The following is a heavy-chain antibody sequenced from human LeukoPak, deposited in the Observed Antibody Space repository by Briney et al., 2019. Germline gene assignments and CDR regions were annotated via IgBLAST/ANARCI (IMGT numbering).Heavy chain of an antibody. V-gene: IGHV4-59*12. J-gene: IGHJ6*03. CDR2: IYYSGST. CDR3: ARVGSSGRNYYYYYMDV. CDR1: GGSISSYY. Sequence: PSETLSLTCTVSGGSISSYYWSWIRQPPGKGLEWIGYIYYSGSTNYNPSLKSRVTISVDTSKNQFSLKLSSVTAADTAVYYCARVGSSGRNYYYYYMDVWGKGTTVTISS. D-gene: IGHD6-19*01.